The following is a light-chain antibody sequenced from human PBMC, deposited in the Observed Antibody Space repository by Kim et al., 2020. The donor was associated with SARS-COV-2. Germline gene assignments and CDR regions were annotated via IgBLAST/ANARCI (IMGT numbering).Light chain of an antibody. CDR1: KLGDKY. Sequence: SYELTQPPSVSVSPGQTDSITCSGDKLGDKYACWYQQKPGQSPVLVIYQDSKRPSGIPERFSGSNSGNTATLTISGTQPMDEADYYCQAWDSSTVFG. CDR3: QAWDSSTV. J-gene: IGLJ2*01. V-gene: IGLV3-1*01. CDR2: QDS.